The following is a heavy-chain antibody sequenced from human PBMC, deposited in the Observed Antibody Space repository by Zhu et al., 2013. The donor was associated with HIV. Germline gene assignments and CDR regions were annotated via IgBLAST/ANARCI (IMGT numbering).Heavy chain of an antibody. Sequence: QVQLVQSGAEVKEPGASVKVSCKASGYTFVNYGITWVRQAPGQGLEWMGWISAYNGNTNYAQKLQGRVTMTTDASTSIAYMELRSLRSDDTAVYYCARARGNWNPIDSWGQGTLVTVSS. CDR3: ARARGNWNPIDS. J-gene: IGHJ4*02. D-gene: IGHD1-1*01. CDR2: ISAYNGNT. V-gene: IGHV1-18*01. CDR1: GYTFVNYG.